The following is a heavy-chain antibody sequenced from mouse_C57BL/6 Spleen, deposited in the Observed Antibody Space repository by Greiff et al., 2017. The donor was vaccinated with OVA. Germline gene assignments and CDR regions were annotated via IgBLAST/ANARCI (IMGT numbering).Heavy chain of an antibody. Sequence: EVKLVESGGGLVQPGGSLSLSCAASGFTFTDYYMSWVRQPPGTALEWLGFIRNKANGYTTEYSASVKGRFTISRDNSQSILYLQMNALRAEDSATYYCARSYDGYYYFDYWGQGTTLTVSS. J-gene: IGHJ2*01. CDR3: ARSYDGYYYFDY. CDR1: GFTFTDYY. CDR2: IRNKANGYTT. V-gene: IGHV7-3*01. D-gene: IGHD2-3*01.